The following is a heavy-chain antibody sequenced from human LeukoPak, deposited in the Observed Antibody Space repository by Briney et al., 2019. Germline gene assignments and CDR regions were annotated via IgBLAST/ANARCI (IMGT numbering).Heavy chain of an antibody. CDR2: ISSSSSYI. CDR3: ARDYGSSGYYYGYYYGMDV. J-gene: IGHJ6*02. Sequence: GGSLRLSCAASGFTFSSYSMNWVRQAPGKGLEWVSSISSSSSYIYYADSVKGRFTISRDNAKNSLYLQMNSLRAEDTAVYYCARDYGSSGYYYGYYYGMDVWGQGTTATVSS. V-gene: IGHV3-21*01. D-gene: IGHD3-22*01. CDR1: GFTFSSYS.